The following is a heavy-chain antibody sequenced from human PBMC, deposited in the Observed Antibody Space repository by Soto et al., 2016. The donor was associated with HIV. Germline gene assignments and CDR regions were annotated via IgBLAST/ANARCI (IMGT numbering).Heavy chain of an antibody. D-gene: IGHD2-2*01. CDR2: ISGSGGST. V-gene: IGHV3-23*01. CDR3: AKDRWDIVVVPAAIYFDY. J-gene: IGHJ4*02. Sequence: EVQLLESGGGLVQPGGSLRLSCAASGFTFSSYAMSWVRQAPGKGLEWVSAISGSGGSTYYADSVKGRFTISRDNSKNTLYLQMNSLRAEDTAVYYCAKDRWDIVVVPAAIYFDYVGPGNPGHRLL. CDR1: GFTFSSYA.